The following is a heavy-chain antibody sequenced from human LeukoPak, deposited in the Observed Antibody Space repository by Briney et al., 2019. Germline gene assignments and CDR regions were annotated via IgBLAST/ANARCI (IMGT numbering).Heavy chain of an antibody. CDR3: ARATRSIPAAIPPWWFDP. CDR2: IYHSGST. J-gene: IGHJ5*02. V-gene: IGHV4-30-2*01. D-gene: IGHD2-2*01. CDR1: GGSISSGGYY. Sequence: KSSQTLSLTCTVSGGSISSGGYYWSWIRQPPGKGLEWIGYIYHSGSTYYIPSLKSRVTISVDRSKNQFSLKLSSVTAADTAVYYCARATRSIPAAIPPWWFDPWGQGTLVTVSS.